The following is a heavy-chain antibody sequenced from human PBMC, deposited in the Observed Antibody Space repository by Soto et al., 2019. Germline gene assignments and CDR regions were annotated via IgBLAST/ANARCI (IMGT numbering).Heavy chain of an antibody. Sequence: SETLSLTCTVSGGSISSSSYYWGWIRQPPGKGLEWIGSIYYSGSTYYNPSLKSRVTISVDTSKNQFSLKLSSVTAADTAVYYCARPEVCSGGSCSNRMEFWFDPWGQGTLVTVSS. CDR2: IYYSGST. V-gene: IGHV4-39*01. CDR3: ARPEVCSGGSCSNRMEFWFDP. J-gene: IGHJ5*02. CDR1: GGSISSSSYY. D-gene: IGHD2-15*01.